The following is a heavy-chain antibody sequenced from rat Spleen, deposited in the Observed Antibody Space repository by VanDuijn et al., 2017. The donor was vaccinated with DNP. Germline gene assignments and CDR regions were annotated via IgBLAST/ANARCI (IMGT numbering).Heavy chain of an antibody. V-gene: IGHV5-25*01. CDR3: ATHDWDY. J-gene: IGHJ2*01. CDR1: GLTFSDYN. CDR2: ISPSGDNT. D-gene: IGHD1-7*01. Sequence: EVQLVESGGGLVLPGWSLRLSCAASGLTFSDYNMAWVRQAPTKGLEWVASISPSGDNTYYRDSVKGRFTISRDNAKSTLYLQMDSLRSEDTATYYCATHDWDYWGQGVMVTVSS.